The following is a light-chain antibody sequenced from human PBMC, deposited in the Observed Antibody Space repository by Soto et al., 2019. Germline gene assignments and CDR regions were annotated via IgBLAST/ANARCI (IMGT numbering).Light chain of an antibody. Sequence: ANRMTQSPSSFSASTGDRVTITCRASQGISSYLAWYQQKPGKAPNLLIYAAASLQSGVPSRFSGSGSGTDFTLTISCLQSEDFATYYCQQYYSYPWTFGQGPKVDIK. CDR2: AAA. CDR3: QQYYSYPWT. V-gene: IGKV1-8*01. J-gene: IGKJ1*01. CDR1: QGISSY.